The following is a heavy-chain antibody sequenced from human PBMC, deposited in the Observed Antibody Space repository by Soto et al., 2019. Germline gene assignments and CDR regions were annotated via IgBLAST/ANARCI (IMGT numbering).Heavy chain of an antibody. Sequence: PSETLSRTCAVYGGSFSGYYWTWIRQPPGTGLEWIGEINHSGSTNYNPSRKSRVTISVDTSKNQFSLKLSSVTAADTAVYYCARVAGCSGGSCNTKPSFVIWGQGTMVTVSS. CDR3: ARVAGCSGGSCNTKPSFVI. V-gene: IGHV4-34*01. CDR2: INHSGST. CDR1: GGSFSGYY. D-gene: IGHD2-15*01. J-gene: IGHJ3*02.